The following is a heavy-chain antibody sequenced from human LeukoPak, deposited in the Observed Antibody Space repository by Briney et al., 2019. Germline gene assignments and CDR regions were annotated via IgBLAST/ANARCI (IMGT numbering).Heavy chain of an antibody. CDR2: ISSSSSYI. J-gene: IGHJ6*02. V-gene: IGHV3-21*01. CDR1: GFPLSRYS. D-gene: IGHD3-10*01. CDR3: ARVLPWFGERTENYYYGMDV. Sequence: GGSLRLSCAASGFPLSRYSMNWVRQAPGKGLECVSSISSSSSYIYYADSVKGRFTISRDNAKTSLYLQMNSLRAEDTAVYYCARVLPWFGERTENYYYGMDVWGQGTTVTVSS.